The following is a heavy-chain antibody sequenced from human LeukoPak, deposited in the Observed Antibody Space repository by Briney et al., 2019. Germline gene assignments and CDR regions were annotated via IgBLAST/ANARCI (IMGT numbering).Heavy chain of an antibody. V-gene: IGHV3-48*01. CDR2: ISSSGSTI. CDR3: ARVFFRSGWPERYMDV. J-gene: IGHJ6*03. CDR1: GFTFSSYS. Sequence: GGSLRLSCAASGFTFSSYSMNWVRQAPGKGLEWVSYISSSGSTIYYADSVKGRFTISRDNAKNSLYLQMNSLRAEDTAVYYCARVFFRSGWPERYMDVWGKGTTVTVSS. D-gene: IGHD6-19*01.